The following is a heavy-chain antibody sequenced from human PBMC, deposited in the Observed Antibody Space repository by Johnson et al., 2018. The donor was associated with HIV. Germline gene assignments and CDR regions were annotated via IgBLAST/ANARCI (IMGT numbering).Heavy chain of an antibody. Sequence: QVQLVESGGGVVQPGGSLRLSCATSGFIFSNYGIHWVRQAPGKGLAWVAFTRYDGNDNYYADSVRGRFTISRDKSTTTLYLQMNSLRAYDTAVYYCAKSSSATYYCAAFDVWGQGTVVSVSS. V-gene: IGHV3-30*02. CDR1: GFIFSNYG. J-gene: IGHJ3*01. CDR3: AKSSSATYYCAAFDV. D-gene: IGHD2-21*01. CDR2: TRYDGNDN.